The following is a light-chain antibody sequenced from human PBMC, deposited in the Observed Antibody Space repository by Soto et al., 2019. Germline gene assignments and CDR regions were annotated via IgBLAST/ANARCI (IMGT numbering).Light chain of an antibody. Sequence: DIVMTQSPDSLAVSLGERATINCKSSQSVLYSSNNKNYLAWYQQKPGQPPKLLIYWASTRESGVPDRFSGSGSGTECTLTISSLQAEDVAVYYCQQYYSTSPPFGGGTKVEIK. CDR1: QSVLYSSNNKNY. CDR2: WAS. J-gene: IGKJ4*01. V-gene: IGKV4-1*01. CDR3: QQYYSTSPP.